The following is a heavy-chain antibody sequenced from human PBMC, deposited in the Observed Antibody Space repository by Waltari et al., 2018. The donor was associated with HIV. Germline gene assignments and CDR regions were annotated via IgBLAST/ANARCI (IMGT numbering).Heavy chain of an antibody. Sequence: QIQLVQSGAEVKKPGASVNVSCQASGYNFGGYGISWVRQVAGQGLEWMGWIGTNNGNTKYGQKFQDRVTMTTDTTMSTAYMELRSLRSDDTAVFYCARSERSQDQQLVSFFDYWGQGTLVIVSS. J-gene: IGHJ4*02. CDR1: GYNFGGYG. D-gene: IGHD1-1*01. CDR2: IGTNNGNT. V-gene: IGHV1-18*04. CDR3: ARSERSQDQQLVSFFDY.